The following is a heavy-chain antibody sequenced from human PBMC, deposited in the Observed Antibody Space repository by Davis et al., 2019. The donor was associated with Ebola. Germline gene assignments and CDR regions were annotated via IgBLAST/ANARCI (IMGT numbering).Heavy chain of an antibody. V-gene: IGHV3-30*03. CDR3: ARQDYDFWSGDYYYYGMDV. CDR1: GFTFSSYG. J-gene: IGHJ6*02. Sequence: GESLKISCAASGFTFSSYGMHWVRQAPGKGLEWVAVISYDGSNKYYADSVKGRFTISRDNSKNTLYLQMNSLRAEDTAVYYCARQDYDFWSGDYYYYGMDVWGQGITVTVSS. CDR2: ISYDGSNK. D-gene: IGHD3-3*01.